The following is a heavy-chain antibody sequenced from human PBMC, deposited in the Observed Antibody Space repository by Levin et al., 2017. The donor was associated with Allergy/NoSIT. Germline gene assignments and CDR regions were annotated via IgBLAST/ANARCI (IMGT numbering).Heavy chain of an antibody. J-gene: IGHJ4*02. CDR1: GFTFSSYA. CDR3: AKDPGMATMKTFDY. Sequence: GGSLRLSCAASGFTFSSYAMTWVRQAPGKGLEWVSCVSGGGGTTYYADSVKGRFTISRDNSKNTLYLQMISLRAEDTAIYYCAKDPGMATMKTFDYWGQGTLVTVSS. V-gene: IGHV3-23*01. CDR2: VSGGGGTT. D-gene: IGHD5-24*01.